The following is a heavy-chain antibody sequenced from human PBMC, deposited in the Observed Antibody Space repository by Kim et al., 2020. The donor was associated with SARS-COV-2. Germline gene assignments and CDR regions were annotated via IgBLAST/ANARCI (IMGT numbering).Heavy chain of an antibody. CDR2: IWYDGSNK. CDR1: GFTFSSYG. D-gene: IGHD1-26*01. J-gene: IGHJ3*02. CDR3: ARVGGLRDDAFDI. Sequence: GGSLRLSCAASGFTFSSYGMHWVRQAPGKGLEWVAVIWYDGSNKYYADSVKGRFTISRDNSKNTLYLQMNSLRAEDTAVYYCARVGGLRDDAFDIWGQGTMVTVSS. V-gene: IGHV3-33*01.